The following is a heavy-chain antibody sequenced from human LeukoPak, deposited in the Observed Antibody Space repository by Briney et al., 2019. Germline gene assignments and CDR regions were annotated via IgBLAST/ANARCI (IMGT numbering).Heavy chain of an antibody. CDR3: ARASGFSLYYFDS. Sequence: SETLSLTCTVSGGSISSYYWTWIRQPPGKGLEWIGYIYYNGNTNYNPSLKSRVTISVDTSKDQFSLRLSSVTAADTAMYYCARASGFSLYYFDSWGQGTLVTVSS. CDR1: GGSISSYY. J-gene: IGHJ4*02. CDR2: IYYNGNT. D-gene: IGHD3-10*01. V-gene: IGHV4-59*01.